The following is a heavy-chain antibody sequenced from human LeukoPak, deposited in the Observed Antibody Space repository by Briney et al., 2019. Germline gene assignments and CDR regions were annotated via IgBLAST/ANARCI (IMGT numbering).Heavy chain of an antibody. J-gene: IGHJ5*02. CDR1: GGTFSSYA. Sequence: SVKVSCKASGGTFSSYAISWVRQAPGQGLEWMGGIIPIFGTANYAQKFQGRVTITADESTSTAYMELSSLRSEDTAVYYCARGAVAGLYNWFDPWGQGTLVTVSS. D-gene: IGHD6-19*01. CDR2: IIPIFGTA. V-gene: IGHV1-69*01. CDR3: ARGAVAGLYNWFDP.